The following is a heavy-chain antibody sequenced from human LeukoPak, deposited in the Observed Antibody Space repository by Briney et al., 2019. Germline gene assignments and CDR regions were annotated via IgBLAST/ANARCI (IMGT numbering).Heavy chain of an antibody. V-gene: IGHV1-69*13. CDR3: ARGRPIDEFDY. CDR2: IIPIFGTA. D-gene: IGHD2-21*01. J-gene: IGHJ4*02. CDR1: GYTFTSYG. Sequence: ASVKVSCKASGYTFTSYGISWVRQAPGQGLEWMGGIIPIFGTANYAQKFQGRVTITADESTSTAYMELSSLRSEDTAVYYCARGRPIDEFDYWGQGTLVTVSS.